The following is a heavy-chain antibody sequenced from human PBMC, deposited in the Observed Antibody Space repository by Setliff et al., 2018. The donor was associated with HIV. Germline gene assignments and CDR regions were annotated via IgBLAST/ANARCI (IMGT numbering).Heavy chain of an antibody. CDR1: GFTFSAYA. CDR3: ASWGAGSNSGFDY. D-gene: IGHD3-16*01. CDR2: IYHSGST. J-gene: IGHJ4*02. V-gene: IGHV4-34*01. Sequence: GSLRLSCAASGFTFSAYAMTWVRQAPGKGLEWIGEIYHSGSTNYNPSLKSRVTISIDTFKSQFSLKLRSVNAADTAVYYCASWGAGSNSGFDYWGRGTLVTVSS.